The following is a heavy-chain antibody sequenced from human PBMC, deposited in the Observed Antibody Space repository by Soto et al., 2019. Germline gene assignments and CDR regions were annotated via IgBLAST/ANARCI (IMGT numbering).Heavy chain of an antibody. J-gene: IGHJ5*02. V-gene: IGHV4-34*01. Sequence: SETLCLTCAVYGGAFSGYSWSLIRQPPGQGLEWIGDINHNGGTNYNPSLKSRVTISVDTPKNLFYLKLNFVIAADTAVYYCVRPDCSSTWYRGFEPWGQGAPVTVSS. D-gene: IGHD2-2*01. CDR1: GGAFSGYS. CDR3: VRPDCSSTWYRGFEP. CDR2: INHNGGT.